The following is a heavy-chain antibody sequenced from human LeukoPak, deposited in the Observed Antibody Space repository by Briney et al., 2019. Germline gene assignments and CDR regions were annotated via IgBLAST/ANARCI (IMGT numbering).Heavy chain of an antibody. Sequence: GGSLRLSCAASGFTFSSYSMNWVRQAPGKGLEWVSSIRSSSSYIYYADSVKGRFTISRDNAKNSLYLQMNSLRAEDTAVYYCASGSGWYPKYYFDYWGQGTLVTVSS. CDR1: GFTFSSYS. J-gene: IGHJ4*02. CDR2: IRSSSSYI. D-gene: IGHD6-19*01. V-gene: IGHV3-21*01. CDR3: ASGSGWYPKYYFDY.